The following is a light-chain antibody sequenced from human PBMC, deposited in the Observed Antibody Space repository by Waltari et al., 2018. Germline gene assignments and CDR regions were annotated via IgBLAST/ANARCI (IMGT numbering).Light chain of an antibody. J-gene: IGKJ2*03. Sequence: DIQMTQSPSTVSASVGDTITTTCRASQSISNYLAWYQQKPGKAPKLLIYKASSSGSGVPSRFSGSGSGTEFTLTISSLQPDDFATYYCQQYNTYSSFGQGTKLEIK. CDR2: KAS. V-gene: IGKV1-5*03. CDR3: QQYNTYSS. CDR1: QSISNY.